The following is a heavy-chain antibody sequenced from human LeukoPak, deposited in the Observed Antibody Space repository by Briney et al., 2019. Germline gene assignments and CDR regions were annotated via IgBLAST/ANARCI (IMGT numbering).Heavy chain of an antibody. J-gene: IGHJ4*02. D-gene: IGHD6-13*01. Sequence: GESLKTSCKGSGHSFTSYWIGWVRQMHGKGLEWMGIIYPGDSDTRYSPSFQGQVTISADKSISAAYLQWSSLKASDTAMYYCARGPEAAAAFFDYWGQGTLVTVSS. CDR2: IYPGDSDT. V-gene: IGHV5-51*01. CDR3: ARGPEAAAAFFDY. CDR1: GHSFTSYW.